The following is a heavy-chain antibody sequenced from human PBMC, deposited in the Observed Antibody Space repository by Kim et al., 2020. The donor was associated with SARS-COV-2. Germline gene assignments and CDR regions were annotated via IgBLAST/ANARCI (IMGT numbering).Heavy chain of an antibody. CDR1: GGSISSYY. V-gene: IGHV4-59*13. Sequence: SETLSLTCTVSGGSISSYYWSWIRQPPGKGLEWIGYIYYSGSTNYNPSLKSRVTISVDTSKNQFSLKLSSVTAADTAVYYCARDQWELLAGHYGMDVWGQGTTVTVSS. CDR3: ARDQWELLAGHYGMDV. CDR2: IYYSGST. J-gene: IGHJ6*02. D-gene: IGHD1-26*01.